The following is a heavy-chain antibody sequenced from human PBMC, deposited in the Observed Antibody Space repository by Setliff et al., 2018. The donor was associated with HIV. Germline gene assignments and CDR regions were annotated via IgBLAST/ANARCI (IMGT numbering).Heavy chain of an antibody. CDR2: INPSGGST. CDR1: GYTFTSFY. Sequence: GASVKVSCKASGYTFTSFYLQWVRQAPGQGLEWMAIINPSGGSTSYAQKFQGRVTMTSDTSTSTVYMELSSLRSEDTAVYYCARRYCSGGRCYSGAFDIWGQGTMVTVSS. D-gene: IGHD2-15*01. V-gene: IGHV1-46*01. CDR3: ARRYCSGGRCYSGAFDI. J-gene: IGHJ3*02.